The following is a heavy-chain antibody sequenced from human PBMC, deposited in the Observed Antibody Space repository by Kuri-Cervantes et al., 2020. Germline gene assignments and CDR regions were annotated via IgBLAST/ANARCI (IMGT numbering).Heavy chain of an antibody. CDR1: GSTFSSYW. Sequence: GESLKISCAASGSTFSSYWMHWVRQAPGKGLEWVSAISGSGGSTYYADSVKGRFTISRDNSKNTLYLQMNSLRAEDTAVYYCAKGVSGMITFGGVIVIPGFDYWGQGTRGTDSS. D-gene: IGHD3-16*02. J-gene: IGHJ4*02. CDR3: AKGVSGMITFGGVIVIPGFDY. CDR2: ISGSGGST. V-gene: IGHV3-23*01.